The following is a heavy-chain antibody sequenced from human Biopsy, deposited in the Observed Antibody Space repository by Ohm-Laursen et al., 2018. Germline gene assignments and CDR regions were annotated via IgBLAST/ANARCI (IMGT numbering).Heavy chain of an antibody. CDR1: GDSISSSNDY. CDR2: MHNSGST. J-gene: IGHJ2*01. D-gene: IGHD1-26*01. CDR3: ARHAPSYSGSYWRYFDL. V-gene: IGHV4-39*01. Sequence: SDTLSLTCTVSGDSISSSNDYWAWIRQPPGKGLEWLGSMHNSGSTYYNSSLKSRVTISADTSMNHLSLRLTFVTAADTAVYYCARHAPSYSGSYWRYFDLWGRGTLVTVSS.